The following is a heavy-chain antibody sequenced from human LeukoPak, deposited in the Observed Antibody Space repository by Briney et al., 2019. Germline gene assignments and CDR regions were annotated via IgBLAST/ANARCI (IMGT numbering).Heavy chain of an antibody. V-gene: IGHV3-15*01. J-gene: IGHJ4*02. CDR1: GFTFSSAW. Sequence: GGSLRLSCAASGFTFSSAWVSWVRQGPGKGLEWVGRMKSKTEAGTIDYAAPVKGRFTISRDDSRNTLYLQMNSLKTEDTAVYYCTTDGDYGDGLRGDYWGQGTLVTVSS. D-gene: IGHD4-17*01. CDR3: TTDGDYGDGLRGDY. CDR2: MKSKTEAGTI.